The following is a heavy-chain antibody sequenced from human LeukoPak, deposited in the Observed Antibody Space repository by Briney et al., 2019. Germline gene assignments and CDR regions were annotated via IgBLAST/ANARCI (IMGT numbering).Heavy chain of an antibody. CDR3: ASHGIYYYDSRGPDY. CDR2: IYPGDSDT. CDR1: GYSFTSYW. D-gene: IGHD3-22*01. Sequence: GESLKISCKGSGYSFTSYWIGWVRQMPGKGLEWMGIIYPGDSDTRYSPSFQGQVTISADKSISTAYLQWSSLKASDTAMYYCASHGIYYYDSRGPDYWGQGTLVTVSS. V-gene: IGHV5-51*01. J-gene: IGHJ4*02.